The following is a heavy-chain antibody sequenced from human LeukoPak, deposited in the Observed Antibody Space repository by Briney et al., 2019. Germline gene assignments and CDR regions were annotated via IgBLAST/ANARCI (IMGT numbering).Heavy chain of an antibody. V-gene: IGHV4-39*07. J-gene: IGHJ4*02. D-gene: IGHD3-22*01. CDR2: IYFGGST. Sequence: PSETLSLICTVSGGSLSGSNHYWGWIRQPPGKGLEWIGSIYFGGSTYYNPSLKSRLTISVDKSKNQFSLRLSSVTAADTAIYFCVSNNYYDADFWGQGTLVTVSS. CDR3: VSNNYYDADF. CDR1: GGSLSGSNHY.